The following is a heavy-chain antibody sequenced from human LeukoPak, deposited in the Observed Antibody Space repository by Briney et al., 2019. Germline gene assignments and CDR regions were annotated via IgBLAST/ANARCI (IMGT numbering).Heavy chain of an antibody. D-gene: IGHD1-1*01. J-gene: IGHJ4*02. CDR3: ARAHNLLPFFDY. CDR1: GGSISSGGYS. CDR2: IYHSGST. Sequence: SQTLSLTCAVSGGSISSGGYSWSWIRQPPGKGLEWIGYIYHSGSTYYNPSLKSRVTISVDRSKNQFSLKLSSVTAADTAVYYCARAHNLLPFFDYWGQGTLVTVSS. V-gene: IGHV4-30-2*01.